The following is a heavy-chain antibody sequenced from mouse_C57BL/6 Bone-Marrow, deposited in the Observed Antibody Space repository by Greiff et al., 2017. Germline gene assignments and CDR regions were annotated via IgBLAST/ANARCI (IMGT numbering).Heavy chain of an antibody. V-gene: IGHV5-16*01. Sequence: EVQVVESEGGLVQPGSSMKLSCTASGFTFSDYYMAWVRQVPEKGLEWVANINYDGSSTYYLDSLKSRFIISRDNAKNILYLQMSSLKSEDTATYYCARDRGKHAMDYWGQGTSVTVSS. CDR1: GFTFSDYY. CDR3: ARDRGKHAMDY. CDR2: INYDGSST. D-gene: IGHD2-1*01. J-gene: IGHJ4*01.